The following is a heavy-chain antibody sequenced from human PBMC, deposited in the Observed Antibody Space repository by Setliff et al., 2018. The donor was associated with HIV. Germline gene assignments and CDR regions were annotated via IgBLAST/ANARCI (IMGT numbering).Heavy chain of an antibody. CDR1: GNTFTNYY. D-gene: IGHD2-15*01. CDR3: ARIKERRNSGGLGGFDD. CDR2: INPSGGSP. Sequence: ASVKVSCKASGNTFTNYYIHWVRQAPGQGLEWMGIINPSGGSPSYAQKFQGRVTMTRDTSTSTVYMELSSLRSEDTAVYYRARIKERRNSGGLGGFDDWGQGTLVTSPQ. V-gene: IGHV1-46*01. J-gene: IGHJ4*02.